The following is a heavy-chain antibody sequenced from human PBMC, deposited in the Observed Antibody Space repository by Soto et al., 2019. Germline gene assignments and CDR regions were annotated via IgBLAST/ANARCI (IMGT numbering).Heavy chain of an antibody. J-gene: IGHJ4*02. CDR3: ARDLLAAAPMD. D-gene: IGHD6-13*01. V-gene: IGHV3-66*01. CDR1: GFTVSSNY. CDR2: IYSGGST. Sequence: PGGSLRLSCAASGFTVSSNYMSWVRQAPGKGLEWVSVIYSGGSTYYADSVKGRFTISRDNSKNTLYLQMNSLRAEDTAVYYCARDLLAAAPMDWGQGTLVTVSS.